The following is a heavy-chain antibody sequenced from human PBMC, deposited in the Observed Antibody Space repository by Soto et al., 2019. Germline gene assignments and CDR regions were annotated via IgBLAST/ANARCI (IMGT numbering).Heavy chain of an antibody. CDR2: ISSSSIYI. CDR3: ARVVYGDYVKDYYYYYGMDV. J-gene: IGHJ6*02. D-gene: IGHD4-17*01. CDR1: GFTFSSYS. Sequence: PWGSLRLSCAASGFTFSSYSMNCVRQAPWKGLEWVSSISSSSIYIYYADSVKGRFTISRDNAKNSLYLQMNSLRAEDTAVYYCARVVYGDYVKDYYYYYGMDVWGQGTTVTVSS. V-gene: IGHV3-21*01.